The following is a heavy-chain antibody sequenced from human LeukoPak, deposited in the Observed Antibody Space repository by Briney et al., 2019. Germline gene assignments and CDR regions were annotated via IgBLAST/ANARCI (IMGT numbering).Heavy chain of an antibody. V-gene: IGHV3-15*01. D-gene: IGHD2-15*01. CDR3: TWIDCSGGSCYFAS. CDR1: GITFIEAW. CDR2: IKGTNSGGTT. J-gene: IGHJ4*02. Sequence: GESLRLSCELSGITFIEAWMSWVRQAPGKGLEWVGRIKGTNSGGTTAYAAPVKGRFTISRDDSQSMMYLQVDSLKSEDTAVYFCTWIDCSGGSCYFASWGQGTLVTVSS.